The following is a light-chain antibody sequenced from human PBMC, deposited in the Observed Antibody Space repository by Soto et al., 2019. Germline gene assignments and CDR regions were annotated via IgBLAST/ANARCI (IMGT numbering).Light chain of an antibody. CDR2: AAS. Sequence: EIVMTQSPATLSVSPGDRATLSCRASESVTSSLAWYQQKPGQPPRLLIYAASTRATDVPARFSGGGSETEFTLTISSLQSEDFAVYYCQQRSNWPPWTFGQGTKVDIK. CDR1: ESVTSS. J-gene: IGKJ1*01. CDR3: QQRSNWPPWT. V-gene: IGKV3-15*01.